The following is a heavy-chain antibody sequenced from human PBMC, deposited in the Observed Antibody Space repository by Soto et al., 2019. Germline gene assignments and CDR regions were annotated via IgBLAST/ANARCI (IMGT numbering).Heavy chain of an antibody. V-gene: IGHV1-18*01. CDR2: ISAYNGNT. CDR3: ARVVSYYYDSSGYLALSY. D-gene: IGHD3-22*01. J-gene: IGHJ4*02. Sequence: QGPEWMGWISAYNGNTNYAQKLQGRVTMTTDTSTSTAYMELRSLRSDDTAVYYCARVVSYYYDSSGYLALSYWGQGTLVTVSS.